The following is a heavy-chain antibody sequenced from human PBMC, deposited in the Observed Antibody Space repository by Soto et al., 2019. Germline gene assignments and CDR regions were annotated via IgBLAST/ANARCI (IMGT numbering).Heavy chain of an antibody. V-gene: IGHV5-10-1*01. Sequence: GESLKISCKASGYSFTSYYISWVRQLPGKGPEWVGRIDPADSQTNYGPSFQGHVTISTDKSISTAYLQWGSLEASDTAIYYCARHDLSNYDSWGQGTLVTVSS. CDR1: GYSFTSYY. D-gene: IGHD1-1*01. CDR2: IDPADSQT. CDR3: ARHDLSNYDS. J-gene: IGHJ5*01.